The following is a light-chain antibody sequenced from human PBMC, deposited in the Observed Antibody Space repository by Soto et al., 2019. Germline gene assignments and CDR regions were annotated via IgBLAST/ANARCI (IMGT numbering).Light chain of an antibody. V-gene: IGKV4-1*01. CDR2: WAS. CDR1: RSVLYKSNNKNH. Sequence: DIVMTQSPDSLAVSLGERATMNCKCSRSVLYKSNNKNHLAWYQQKPGQPPQLIIYWASTRESGVPERFSGSGSGTDFTLTISSLEAEDVAFYWCQQYFDVPFTFGGGTKGAI. J-gene: IGKJ4*01. CDR3: QQYFDVPFT.